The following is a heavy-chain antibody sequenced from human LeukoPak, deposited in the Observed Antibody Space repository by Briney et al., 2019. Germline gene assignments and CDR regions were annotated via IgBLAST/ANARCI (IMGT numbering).Heavy chain of an antibody. J-gene: IGHJ4*02. V-gene: IGHV3-48*04. Sequence: PGGSLRLSCEVSGFPFTLYNMNWVRQTPGKGLEWLSYISSSTNTIYYADSVKGRFTISRDNAKNSLYLQMNGLGAEDTAVYYRARELNGYGYYFFDYWGPGTLVTVSS. CDR2: ISSSTNTI. CDR1: GFPFTLYN. D-gene: IGHD3-16*01. CDR3: ARELNGYGYYFFDY.